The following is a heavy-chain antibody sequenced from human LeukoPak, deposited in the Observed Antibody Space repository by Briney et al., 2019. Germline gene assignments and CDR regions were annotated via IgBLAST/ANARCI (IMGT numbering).Heavy chain of an antibody. V-gene: IGHV1-24*01. D-gene: IGHD2-2*01. CDR2: FDPEDGET. CDR3: ATADRNQLLMILVLVY. J-gene: IGHJ4*02. Sequence: GASVKVSCKVSGYTLTELSMHWVRQAPGKGLEWMGGFDPEDGETIYAQKFQGRVTMTEDTSTDTAYMELSSLRSEDTAVYYCATADRNQLLMILVLVYWGQGTLVTVSS. CDR1: GYTLTELS.